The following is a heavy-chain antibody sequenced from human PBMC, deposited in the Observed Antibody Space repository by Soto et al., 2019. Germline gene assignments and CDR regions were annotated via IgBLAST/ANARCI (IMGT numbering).Heavy chain of an antibody. CDR1: GGTFSSYA. CDR3: ARAGIAVAGRDGYWFDP. D-gene: IGHD6-19*01. V-gene: IGHV1-69*01. CDR2: IIPIFGTA. Sequence: QVQLVQSGAEVKKPGSSVKVSCKASGGTFSSYAISWVRQAPGQGLEWMGGIIPIFGTANYAQKFQGRVTITADESTNTAYMELSSLRSEDTAVYYCARAGIAVAGRDGYWFDPWGQGTLVTVSS. J-gene: IGHJ5*02.